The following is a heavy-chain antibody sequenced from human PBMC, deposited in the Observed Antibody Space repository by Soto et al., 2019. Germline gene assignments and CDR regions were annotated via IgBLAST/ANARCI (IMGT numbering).Heavy chain of an antibody. CDR3: ARGPDRSGFYLFDF. CDR2: IIPIPGTT. CDR1: GGTFSNHA. Sequence: QVQLVQSGAEVRKPGSSVKVSCKASGGTFSNHAISWVRQAPGQGPEWMGGIIPIPGTTSYPQKFQGRVTISADESMTTAYMELSSLRSDDTALYYCARGPDRSGFYLFDFWGQGTLVTVSS. D-gene: IGHD3-22*01. J-gene: IGHJ4*02. V-gene: IGHV1-69*01.